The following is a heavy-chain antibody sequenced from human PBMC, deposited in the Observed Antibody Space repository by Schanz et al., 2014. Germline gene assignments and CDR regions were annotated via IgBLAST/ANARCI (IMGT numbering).Heavy chain of an antibody. Sequence: VQLVESGGGVVQPGISLILSFSSSLFTFIIYSINFFLPSPFPFLSFVSLISGIGYSTHYADSVKGRFTISRDNSRKTLSLQMNSLRAEDTAVYYCAKHRHYADNNGYPGIDYWGQGTLVTVSS. J-gene: IGHJ4*02. D-gene: IGHD3-16*01. CDR3: AKHRHYADNNGYPGIDY. V-gene: IGHV3-23*04. CDR2: ISGIGYST. CDR1: LFTFIIYS.